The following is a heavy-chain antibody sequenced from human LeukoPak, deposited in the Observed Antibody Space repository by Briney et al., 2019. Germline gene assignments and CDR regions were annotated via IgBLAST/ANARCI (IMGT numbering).Heavy chain of an antibody. D-gene: IGHD4/OR15-4a*01. Sequence: GASVKVSCKASGFTFINYYMHWVRQAPGQGLEWLGIINLSGGSTHYTQTFQDRVTMTRDTSTSKVYMELSSLSSEDTAVYYCARDLDYGEKSEDYWGQGTLVTVSS. V-gene: IGHV1-46*01. CDR2: INLSGGST. CDR3: ARDLDYGEKSEDY. CDR1: GFTFINYY. J-gene: IGHJ4*02.